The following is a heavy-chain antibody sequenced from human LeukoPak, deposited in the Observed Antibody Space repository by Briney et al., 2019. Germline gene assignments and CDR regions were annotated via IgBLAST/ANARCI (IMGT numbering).Heavy chain of an antibody. J-gene: IGHJ4*02. V-gene: IGHV4-34*01. CDR2: INHSGST. D-gene: IGHD3-10*01. CDR3: ARGRSTMVRGVIIFYFDY. CDR1: GGSFSGYY. Sequence: PSETLSLTCAVYGGSFSGYYWSWIRQPPGKGLEWIGEINHSGSTNYNPSLKSRVTISVDTSKNQFSLKLSSVTAADTAVYNCARGRSTMVRGVIIFYFDYWGQGTLVTVSS.